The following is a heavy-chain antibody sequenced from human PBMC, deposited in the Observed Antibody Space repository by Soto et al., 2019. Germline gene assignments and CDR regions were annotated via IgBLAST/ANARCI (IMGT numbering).Heavy chain of an antibody. V-gene: IGHV1-69*02. D-gene: IGHD3-9*01. CDR2: IIPILGIA. CDR3: ASETAIDVLRYFDWYPPGDY. Sequence: QVQLVQSGAEVKKPGSSVKVSCKASGGTFSSYTISWVRQAPGQGLEWMGRIIPILGIANYAQKFQGRVTITADKSTSTAYMELSSLRSEDTAVYYCASETAIDVLRYFDWYPPGDYWGQGTLVTVSS. J-gene: IGHJ4*02. CDR1: GGTFSSYT.